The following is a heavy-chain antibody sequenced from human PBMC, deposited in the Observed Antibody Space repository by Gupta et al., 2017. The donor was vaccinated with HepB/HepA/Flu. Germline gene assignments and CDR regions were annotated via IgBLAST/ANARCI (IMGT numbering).Heavy chain of an antibody. V-gene: IGHV4-34*01. CDR2: INHSGST. Sequence: QVQLQQWGAGLLKPSETLSLTCAVYGGSFSGYYWSWIRQPPGTGLEWIGEINHSGSTNYNPSLKSRVTISVDTSKNQFSLKLSSVTAADTAVYYCARQGREGYNSPFGYWGQGTLVTGSS. J-gene: IGHJ4*02. D-gene: IGHD5-24*01. CDR1: GGSFSGYY. CDR3: ARQGREGYNSPFGY.